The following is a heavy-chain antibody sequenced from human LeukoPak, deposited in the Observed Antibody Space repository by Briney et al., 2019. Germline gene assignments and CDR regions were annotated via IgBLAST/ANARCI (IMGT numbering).Heavy chain of an antibody. CDR2: INWNGGST. V-gene: IGHV3-20*04. D-gene: IGHD6-19*01. Sequence: RPGGSLRLSCAASGFTFDDYGMSWVGQAPGKGLEWVSDINWNGGSTGYADSVKGRFTISRDNAKNSLYLQMNSLRAEDTALYYCARVDPYSSGWYYFDYWGQGTLVTVSS. CDR3: ARVDPYSSGWYYFDY. J-gene: IGHJ4*02. CDR1: GFTFDDYG.